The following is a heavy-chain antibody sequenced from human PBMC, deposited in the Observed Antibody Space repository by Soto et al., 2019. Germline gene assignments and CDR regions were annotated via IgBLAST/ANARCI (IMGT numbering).Heavy chain of an antibody. CDR1: GGSISSGGHS. V-gene: IGHV4-30-2*01. Sequence: SETLSLTCAVSGGSISSGGHSWSWIRQPPGKGLEWIGYIYHSGSSYYNPSLESRITISVDTSKNQFSLKLSSVTAADTAVYHCARGGEPRYDYLWGSYRQSELFDYWGDGNLVPVCS. CDR3: ARGGEPRYDYLWGSYRQSELFDY. J-gene: IGHJ4*01. D-gene: IGHD3-16*02. CDR2: IYHSGSS.